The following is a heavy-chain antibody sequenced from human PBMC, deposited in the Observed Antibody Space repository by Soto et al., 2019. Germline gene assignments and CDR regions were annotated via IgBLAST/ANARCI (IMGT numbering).Heavy chain of an antibody. CDR2: INHSGST. CDR3: ARCFHTTPDYYHSSGYSPGFDY. V-gene: IGHV4-34*01. J-gene: IGHJ4*02. CDR1: GGSFSGYY. Sequence: PSETLSLTCAVYGGSFSGYYWSWIRQPPGKGLEWIGEINHSGSTNYNPSLKSRVTISVDTSKNQFSLKLSSVTAADTAVYYCARCFHTTPDYYHSSGYSPGFDYWGQGTLVTVSS. D-gene: IGHD3-22*01.